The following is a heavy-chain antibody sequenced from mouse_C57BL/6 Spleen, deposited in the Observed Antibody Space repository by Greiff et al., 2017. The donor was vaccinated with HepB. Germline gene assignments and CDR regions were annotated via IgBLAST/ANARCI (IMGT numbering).Heavy chain of an antibody. CDR2: ISSGGDYI. CDR1: GFTFSSYA. CDR3: TRDLGQLNY. J-gene: IGHJ2*01. Sequence: EVKLMESGEGLVKPGGSLKLSCAASGFTFSSYAMSWVRQTPEKRLEWVAYISSGGDYIYYADTVKGRFTISRDNARNTLYLQMSSLKSEDTAMYYCTRDLGQLNYWGQGTTLTVSS. D-gene: IGHD3-2*02. V-gene: IGHV5-9-1*02.